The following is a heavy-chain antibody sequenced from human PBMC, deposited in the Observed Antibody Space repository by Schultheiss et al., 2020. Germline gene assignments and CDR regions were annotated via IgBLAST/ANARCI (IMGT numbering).Heavy chain of an antibody. Sequence: SQTLSLTCAVSGGSISSYYWSWIRQPPGKGLEWIGYIYYSGSTNYNPSLKSRVTISVDTSKNQFSLKLSSVTAADTAVYYCASMGTELVPWGQGTLVTVSS. CDR2: IYYSGST. J-gene: IGHJ5*02. D-gene: IGHD5-18*01. CDR3: ASMGTELVP. CDR1: GGSISSYY. V-gene: IGHV4-59*08.